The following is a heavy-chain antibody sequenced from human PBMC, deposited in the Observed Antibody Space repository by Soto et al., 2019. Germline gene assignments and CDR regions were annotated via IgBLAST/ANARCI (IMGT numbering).Heavy chain of an antibody. D-gene: IGHD3-9*01. CDR2: INPNSGGT. CDR3: AREHYDILTDENGGFDP. Sequence: ASVKVSCKASGYTFTGYYMHWVRQAPGQGLEWMGWINPNSGGTNYAQKFQGWVTMTRDTSISTAYMELSRLRSDDTAVYYCAREHYDILTDENGGFDPWGQGTLVTVSS. J-gene: IGHJ5*02. CDR1: GYTFTGYY. V-gene: IGHV1-2*04.